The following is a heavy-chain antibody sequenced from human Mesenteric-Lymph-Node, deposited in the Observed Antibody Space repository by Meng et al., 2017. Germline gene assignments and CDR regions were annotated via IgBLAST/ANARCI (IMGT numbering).Heavy chain of an antibody. Sequence: QVQLVQSGAEVKKPGASVKVSCRASGYSFTNYYIPWVRQAPGQGLEWMGRINPNSGGTNYAQKFQGRVTMTRDTSISTAYMELSRLRSDDTAVYYCASLASERRHLNYWGQGTLVTVSS. J-gene: IGHJ4*02. CDR3: ASLASERRHLNY. V-gene: IGHV1-2*06. CDR2: INPNSGGT. CDR1: GYSFTNYY. D-gene: IGHD3-3*02.